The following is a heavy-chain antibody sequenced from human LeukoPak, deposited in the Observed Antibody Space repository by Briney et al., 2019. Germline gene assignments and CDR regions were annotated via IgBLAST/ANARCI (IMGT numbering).Heavy chain of an antibody. CDR2: ISYTGTYI. D-gene: IGHD1-26*01. J-gene: IGHJ4*02. V-gene: IGHV3-21*04. CDR1: GFSFNNAW. Sequence: PGGSLRLSCAASGFSFNNAWMNWVRQAPGKGLEWVSSISYTGTYIYYADSVKGRFTISRDNAQNSLYLQMNSLRAEDTAIYYCVRDRGTYRPIDYWGQGTLVTVSS. CDR3: VRDRGTYRPIDY.